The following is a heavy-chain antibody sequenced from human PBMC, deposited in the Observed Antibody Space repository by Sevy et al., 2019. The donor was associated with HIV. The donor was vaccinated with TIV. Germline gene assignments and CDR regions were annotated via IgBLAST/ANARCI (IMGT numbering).Heavy chain of an antibody. D-gene: IGHD6-19*01. Sequence: GGSLRLSCAASGFTFSNAWMSWVRQAPGKGLEWVGRIKSKTDGGTTDYAAPVKGRFTISRDDSKNTLYLQMNSLKTEDTAVYYCTTGITYRSGWYASRIWGQGTLVTVSS. CDR2: IKSKTDGGTT. V-gene: IGHV3-15*01. CDR1: GFTFSNAW. J-gene: IGHJ4*01. CDR3: TTGITYRSGWYASRI.